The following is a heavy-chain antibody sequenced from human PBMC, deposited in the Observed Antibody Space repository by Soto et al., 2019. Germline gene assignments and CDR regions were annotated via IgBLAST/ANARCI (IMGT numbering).Heavy chain of an antibody. CDR1: GFTFSSFW. D-gene: IGHD3-10*01. CDR2: INTDGSST. Sequence: EVQLVESGGGLVQPGGSLRLSCAVSGFTFSSFWMHWVRQAPGEGLVWVSRINTDGSSTSYADSVKGRFTISRDNAKNTLYLQMNSLRGEDTAMSYCAKRGVDTFGLSYWGQGTLVTVSS. J-gene: IGHJ4*02. V-gene: IGHV3-74*01. CDR3: AKRGVDTFGLSY.